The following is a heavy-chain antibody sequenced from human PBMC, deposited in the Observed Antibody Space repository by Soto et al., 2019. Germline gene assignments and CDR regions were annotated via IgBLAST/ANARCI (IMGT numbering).Heavy chain of an antibody. J-gene: IGHJ5*01. CDR1: GDSITSGDYY. CDR2: IFYSGST. V-gene: IGHV4-30-4*01. Sequence: SSETLSLTCTVSGDSITSGDYYWSWVRQPPGKGLEWIGYIFYSGSTYYKASLKSRVTISLDMSRNQFSLKLTSVTAADTAVYYCARAEVAVAGSGWFDAWGHGTLVTGSS. CDR3: ARAEVAVAGSGWFDA. D-gene: IGHD6-19*01.